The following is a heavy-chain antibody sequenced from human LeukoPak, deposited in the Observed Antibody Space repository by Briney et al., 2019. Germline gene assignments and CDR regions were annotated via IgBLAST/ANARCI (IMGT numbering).Heavy chain of an antibody. V-gene: IGHV3-13*01. CDR3: ARVGREYNWNYVFDY. D-gene: IGHD1-7*01. CDR2: IGTAGDT. CDR1: GFTFSGAW. Sequence: GGSLRLSCGGSGFTFSGAWFSWVRQAPGKGLEWVSAIGTAGDTYYPGSVKGRFTISRENAKNSLYLQMNSLRAGDTAVYYCARVGREYNWNYVFDYWGQGTLVTVSS. J-gene: IGHJ4*02.